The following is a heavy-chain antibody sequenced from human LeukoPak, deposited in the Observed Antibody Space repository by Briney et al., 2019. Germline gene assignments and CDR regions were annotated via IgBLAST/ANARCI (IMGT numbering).Heavy chain of an antibody. J-gene: IGHJ4*02. Sequence: GGSLRLSCAASTFTLSSYTMNWVRQAPGKGLEWVGRIKSKSDGGTTDYAAPVTDRFIISRDDSKNTLFLQMNSLEADDTAVYYCTTGGHYFGSWGQGTLVIVSS. D-gene: IGHD3-10*01. CDR2: IKSKSDGGTT. CDR3: TTGGHYFGS. V-gene: IGHV3-15*01. CDR1: TFTLSSYT.